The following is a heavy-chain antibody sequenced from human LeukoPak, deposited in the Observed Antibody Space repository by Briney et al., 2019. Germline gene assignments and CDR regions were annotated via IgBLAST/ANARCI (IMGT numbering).Heavy chain of an antibody. CDR2: ISNGKT. V-gene: IGHV3-23*01. CDR3: VREAGYCASVCLKSNWFDP. CDR1: GFPFSSHA. Sequence: GGSLRLSCAASGFPFSSHAMSWVRQPPGKGLEWVSAISNGKTYYADSVRGRFTISRDGSKNTVYLQMNSLRDEDMALYYCVREAGYCASVCLKSNWFDPWGQGTLVTVSS. J-gene: IGHJ5*02. D-gene: IGHD2-21*02.